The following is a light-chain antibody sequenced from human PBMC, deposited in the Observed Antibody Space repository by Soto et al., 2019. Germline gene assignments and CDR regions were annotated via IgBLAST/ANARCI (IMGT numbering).Light chain of an antibody. V-gene: IGLV2-14*01. CDR2: EVS. CDR1: SSDVGTYNF. J-gene: IGLJ3*02. CDR3: SSYSSTITPSV. Sequence: QSALTQPASVSGSPGQSITISCTGTSSDVGTYNFVSWYQQHPGKAPKPMIYEVSSRPSGVSNRFSGSKSGNTASLTISGLQAEDDADYYCSSYSSTITPSVFGGGTKRTVI.